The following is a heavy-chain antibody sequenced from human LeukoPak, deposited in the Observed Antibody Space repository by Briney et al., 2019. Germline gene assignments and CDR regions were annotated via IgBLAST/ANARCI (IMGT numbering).Heavy chain of an antibody. CDR3: ARVPYSSSWYIYYYYYMDV. CDR2: INHSGST. CDR1: GGSFSGYY. J-gene: IGHJ6*03. Sequence: PSETLSLTCAVYGGSFSGYYWSWIRQPPGKGLEWIGEINHSGSTNYNPSLKSRATISVDTSKNQFSLKLSSVTAADTAVYYYARVPYSSSWYIYYYYYMDVWGKGTTVTVSS. V-gene: IGHV4-34*01. D-gene: IGHD6-13*01.